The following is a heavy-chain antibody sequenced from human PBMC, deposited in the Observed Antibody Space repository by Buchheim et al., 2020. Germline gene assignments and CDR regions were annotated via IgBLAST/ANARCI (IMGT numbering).Heavy chain of an antibody. J-gene: IGHJ4*02. Sequence: EVQLVESGGALVQPGRSLRLSCAASGFSFGDYAIHWVRQAPGKGLEWVSGVSCNSGVIEYADSVRGRFTVSRDNAQNSPYLEMDRLRPEDTALYYCAKALCGDYGGGFDSWGQGT. CDR2: VSCNSGVI. D-gene: IGHD4-17*01. CDR1: GFSFGDYA. CDR3: AKALCGDYGGGFDS. V-gene: IGHV3-9*01.